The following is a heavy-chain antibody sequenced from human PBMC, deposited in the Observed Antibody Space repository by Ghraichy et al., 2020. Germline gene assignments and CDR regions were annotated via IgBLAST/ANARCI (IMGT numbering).Heavy chain of an antibody. Sequence: GGSLRLSCTSSGFTFSNTGMTWLRQAPGKGLEWVSTIPSDYNTNYGDSVKGRFTSSRDNAKNAVYLQMNSLRAEDTAIYYCARDGSAWSRDYWGQGTLVTVSS. CDR1: GFTFSNTG. J-gene: IGHJ4*02. V-gene: IGHV3-69-1*01. CDR3: ARDGSAWSRDY. D-gene: IGHD6-19*01. CDR2: IPSDYNT.